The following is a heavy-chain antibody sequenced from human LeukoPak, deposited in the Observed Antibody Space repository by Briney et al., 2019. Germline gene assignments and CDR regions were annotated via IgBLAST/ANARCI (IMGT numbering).Heavy chain of an antibody. CDR3: ARHSNCAQDDY. CDR1: GFTFNRYN. D-gene: IGHD4-11*01. CDR2: ISTSSSLI. V-gene: IGHV3-48*01. J-gene: IGHJ4*02. Sequence: GGSLRLSCAASGFTFNRYNMNWVRQAPGKGLEWISYISTSSSLIYYADSVKGRFTISRDNAKNSLYLQMNSLRAEDTAVYYCARHSNCAQDDYWGQGTLVTVSS.